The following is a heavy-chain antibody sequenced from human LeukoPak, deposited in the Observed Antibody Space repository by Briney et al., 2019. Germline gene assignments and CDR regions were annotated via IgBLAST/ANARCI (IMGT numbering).Heavy chain of an antibody. D-gene: IGHD2-2*01. V-gene: IGHV7-4-1*02. Sequence: GASVKVSCKASGYTFTSYAMNWVRQAPGQGLEWMGWINTNTGNPTYAQGFTGRSVFSLDTSVSTAYLQISSLKAEDTAVYYCARDGKDIVVQNWFDPWGQGTLVTVSS. CDR2: INTNTGNP. J-gene: IGHJ5*02. CDR1: GYTFTSYA. CDR3: ARDGKDIVVQNWFDP.